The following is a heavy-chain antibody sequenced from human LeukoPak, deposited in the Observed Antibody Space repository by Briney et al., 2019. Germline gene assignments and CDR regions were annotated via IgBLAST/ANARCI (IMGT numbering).Heavy chain of an antibody. Sequence: GGSLRLSCAASGFTFSNYAMTWVRQAPGKGLEWVSGVSGTGDTTYYADSVKGRFTISRDNAKNSLYLQMNSLRAEDTAVYYRARSPGLLYAFDIWGQGTMVTVSS. V-gene: IGHV3-23*01. CDR3: ARSPGLLYAFDI. CDR2: VSGTGDTT. J-gene: IGHJ3*02. D-gene: IGHD2-2*01. CDR1: GFTFSNYA.